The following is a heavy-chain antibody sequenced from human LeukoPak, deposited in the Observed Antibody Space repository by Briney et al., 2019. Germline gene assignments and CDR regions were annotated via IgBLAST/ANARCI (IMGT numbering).Heavy chain of an antibody. D-gene: IGHD4-17*01. J-gene: IGHJ4*02. V-gene: IGHV1-8*01. CDR3: ARGRTRKGGYGVDY. CDR2: MNPSSGNT. CDR1: GYTFTSYD. Sequence: ASVKVSCKASGYTFTSYDINWVRQATGQGLEWMGWMNPSSGNTGYAQKFQGRVTMTRNTSISTAYMELSSLRSEDTAVYYCARGRTRKGGYGVDYWGQGTLVTVSS.